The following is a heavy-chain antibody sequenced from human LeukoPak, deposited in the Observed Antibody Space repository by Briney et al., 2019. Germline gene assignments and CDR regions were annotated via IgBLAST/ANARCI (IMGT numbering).Heavy chain of an antibody. CDR1: GGTFSSYA. D-gene: IGHD3-22*01. Sequence: GASVKVSCKASGGTFSSYAISWVRPAPGQGLGWMGRIITILGIANYAQKFQGRVTITADKSTSTAYMELSSLRSEDTAVYYCARSYHDSSGTPCYWGQGTLVTVSS. J-gene: IGHJ4*02. CDR2: IITILGIA. CDR3: ARSYHDSSGTPCY. V-gene: IGHV1-69*04.